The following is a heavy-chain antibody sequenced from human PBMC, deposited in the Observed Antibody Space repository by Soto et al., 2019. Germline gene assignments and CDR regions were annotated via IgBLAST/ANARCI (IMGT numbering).Heavy chain of an antibody. CDR3: ARSRSRSGSYLAFAI. CDR2: IDYSGNT. D-gene: IGHD1-26*01. CDR1: GDSISNDFYY. J-gene: IGHJ3*02. Sequence: QVQLQESGPGLVKPSQTLSLACTVSGDSISNDFYYWNWIRQHPEKGLEWVGYIDYSGNTYYNPSLQSRVSISVDTSKNQFSLNLNSVTAADTAVYYCARSRSRSGSYLAFAIWGQGTLVVVSS. V-gene: IGHV4-31*03.